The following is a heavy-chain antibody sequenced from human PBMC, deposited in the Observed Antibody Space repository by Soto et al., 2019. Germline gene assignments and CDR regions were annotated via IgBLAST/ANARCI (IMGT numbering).Heavy chain of an antibody. D-gene: IGHD3-10*01. CDR3: ACVLSFRGVIGLFYF. CDR1: GYTFTSYG. CDR2: ISAYNGNT. Sequence: GASVKVSCKASGYTFTSYGISWVRQAPGQGLEWMGWISAYNGNTNYAQKLQGRVTMTTDTSTSTAYMELRSLRSDDTAVYYCACVLSFRGVIGLFYFWGQGTLVTVSS. V-gene: IGHV1-18*01. J-gene: IGHJ4*02.